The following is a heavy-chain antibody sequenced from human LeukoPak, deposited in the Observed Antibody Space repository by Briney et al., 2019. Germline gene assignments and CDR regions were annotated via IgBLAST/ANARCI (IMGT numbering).Heavy chain of an antibody. CDR2: IYSGGST. Sequence: GGSLRLSCAASVFTVSSNYMSWVRQAPGKGLGWGSIIYSGGSTYFADSVKGRFTISRDNSKNTLYLQMNSLRAEDTALYYCARVPVASWIQLDSWGQGTLVTVSS. J-gene: IGHJ4*02. V-gene: IGHV3-53*01. CDR1: VFTVSSNY. D-gene: IGHD6-13*01. CDR3: ARVPVASWIQLDS.